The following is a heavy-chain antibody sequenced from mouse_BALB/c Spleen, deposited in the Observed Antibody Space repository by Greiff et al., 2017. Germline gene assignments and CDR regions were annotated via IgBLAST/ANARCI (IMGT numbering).Heavy chain of an antibody. CDR1: GYSITSDYA. CDR2: ISYSGST. V-gene: IGHV3-2*02. Sequence: ESGPGLVKPSQSLSLTCTVTGYSITSDYAWNWIRQFPGNKLEWMGYISYSGSTSYNPSLKSRISITRDTSKNQFFLQLNSVTTEDTATYYCASHYGSSYEYFDVWGAGTTVTVSS. CDR3: ASHYGSSYEYFDV. J-gene: IGHJ1*01. D-gene: IGHD1-1*01.